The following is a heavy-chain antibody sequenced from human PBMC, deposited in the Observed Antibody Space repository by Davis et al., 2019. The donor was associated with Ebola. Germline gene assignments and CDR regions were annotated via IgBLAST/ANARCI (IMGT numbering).Heavy chain of an antibody. Sequence: SPIPSFASPGFTYRRYWLSWVRQPPGKGLEWVANIKQDGSEKYYVDSVKGRFTISRDNAKNSLYLQMNSLRAEDTAVYYCARELLRYYGMDVWGQGTTVTVSS. CDR2: IKQDGSEK. CDR3: ARELLRYYGMDV. CDR1: GFTYRRYW. J-gene: IGHJ6*02. V-gene: IGHV3-7*01.